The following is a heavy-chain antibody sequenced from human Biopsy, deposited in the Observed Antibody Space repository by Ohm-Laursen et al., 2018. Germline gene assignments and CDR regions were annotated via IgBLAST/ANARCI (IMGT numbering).Heavy chain of an antibody. J-gene: IGHJ3*02. CDR3: ARDEGLLRAFDI. CDR2: IYYSGRT. D-gene: IGHD1-26*01. Sequence: GTLSLTCAVSGGSISSYYWNWIRQPPGKGLEWIGYIYYSGRTNHNPSLKSRVTISVDTSKNQFSLRLNSVTAADTAVYYCARDEGLLRAFDIWGQGTLGTVSS. V-gene: IGHV4-59*01. CDR1: GGSISSYY.